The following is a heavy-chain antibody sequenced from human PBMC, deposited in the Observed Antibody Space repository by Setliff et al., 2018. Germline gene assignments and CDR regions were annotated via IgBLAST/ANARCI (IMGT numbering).Heavy chain of an antibody. J-gene: IGHJ6*02. CDR1: GDSITSGSDY. CDR3: AKEYVVNSFVSNSHQHYGLDV. CDR2: IYTTGNT. D-gene: IGHD2-21*01. Sequence: PSETLSLTCTVSGDSITSGSDYWNWIRQPAGKGLEWIGRIYTTGNTNYNPSLKSRVSISADTSKNLFSLGLKSVTAADTAVYYCAKEYVVNSFVSNSHQHYGLDVWGQGTTVTVSS. V-gene: IGHV4-61*02.